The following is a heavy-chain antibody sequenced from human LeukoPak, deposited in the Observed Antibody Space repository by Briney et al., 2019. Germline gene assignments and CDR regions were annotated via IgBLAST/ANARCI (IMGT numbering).Heavy chain of an antibody. D-gene: IGHD3-10*01. CDR2: ISGNGGRT. Sequence: GGSLRLSCAASGFTFSTYTMAWVRQAPGGGLEWVSGISGNGGRTYYADSVKGRFAISRDDSKSTLYLQMNSLRAEDTAVYYCAKDFGRNLGGPGYWGRGTLVIVSS. J-gene: IGHJ4*02. V-gene: IGHV3-23*01. CDR3: AKDFGRNLGGPGY. CDR1: GFTFSTYT.